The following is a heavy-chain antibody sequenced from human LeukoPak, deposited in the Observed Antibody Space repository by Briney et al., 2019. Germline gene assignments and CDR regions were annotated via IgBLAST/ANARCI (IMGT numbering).Heavy chain of an antibody. CDR1: GFTFSSYS. J-gene: IGHJ5*02. V-gene: IGHV3-48*01. Sequence: GGSLRLSCAASGFTFSSYSMNWVRQAPGKGLEWVSYISSTSSTIYYADSVKGRFTISRDNAKNSLYLQMNSLRVDDTAVYYCASSYGSTIYYDTWGQGTQVTVSS. D-gene: IGHD3-22*01. CDR2: ISSTSSTI. CDR3: ASSYGSTIYYDT.